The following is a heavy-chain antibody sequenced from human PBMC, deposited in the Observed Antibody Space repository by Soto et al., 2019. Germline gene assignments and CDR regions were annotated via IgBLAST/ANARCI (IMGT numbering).Heavy chain of an antibody. D-gene: IGHD2-21*02. CDR1: GYTFTSYA. J-gene: IGHJ4*02. CDR3: ARSIVVVPALDY. V-gene: IGHV1-3*01. CDR2: INAGNGNT. Sequence: ASVKVSCKASGYTFTSYARHWVRQAPGQRLEWMGWINAGNGNTKYSQKFQGRVTITRDTSASTAYMELSSLRSEDTAVYYCARSIVVVPALDYWGQGTLVTGSS.